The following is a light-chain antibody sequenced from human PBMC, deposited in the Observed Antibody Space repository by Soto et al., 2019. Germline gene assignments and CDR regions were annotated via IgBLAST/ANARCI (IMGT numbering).Light chain of an antibody. Sequence: EIVMTQSPATLSVSPGGRATLSCRASQSVYSNLAWYQQKPGQVPRLLIYGASTTATGIPARFSGSGSGTEFALTISRMQSEDLGVYYCQQYSRWPLTFGGGTKVEIK. CDR2: GAS. CDR3: QQYSRWPLT. V-gene: IGKV3-15*01. CDR1: QSVYSN. J-gene: IGKJ4*01.